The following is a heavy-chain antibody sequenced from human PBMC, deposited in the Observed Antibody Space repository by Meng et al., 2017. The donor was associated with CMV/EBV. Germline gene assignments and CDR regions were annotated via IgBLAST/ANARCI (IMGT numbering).Heavy chain of an antibody. CDR1: GGTFSSYA. J-gene: IGHJ4*02. D-gene: IGHD1-26*01. V-gene: IGHV1-69*10. Sequence: SVKVSCKASGGTFSSYAISWVRQAPGQGLEWMGGIIPILGIANYAQKFQGRVTITADKSTSTAYMELSSLRSEDTAVYYCARGTLSGSSPAVFDYWGQGTLVTVSS. CDR3: ARGTLSGSSPAVFDY. CDR2: IIPILGIA.